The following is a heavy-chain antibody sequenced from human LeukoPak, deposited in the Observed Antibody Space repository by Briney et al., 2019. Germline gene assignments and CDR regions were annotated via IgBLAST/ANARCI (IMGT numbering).Heavy chain of an antibody. V-gene: IGHV3-13*01. J-gene: IGHJ4*02. Sequence: GGSLRLSCAASGFTFSDYGMHWVCQATGKGLEWVSAIGTAGDTYYTGSVKGRFTISRENAKNSLYLQMNSLRAGDTAVYYCARVAKERVGGVYYFDYWGQGTLVTVSS. D-gene: IGHD1-1*01. CDR3: ARVAKERVGGVYYFDY. CDR2: IGTAGDT. CDR1: GFTFSDYG.